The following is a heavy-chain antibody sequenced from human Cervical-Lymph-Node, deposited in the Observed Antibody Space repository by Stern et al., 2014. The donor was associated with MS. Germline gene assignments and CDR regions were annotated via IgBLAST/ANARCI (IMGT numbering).Heavy chain of an antibody. CDR1: GFTFGRHS. J-gene: IGHJ4*02. CDR3: ARPAAARYFDY. D-gene: IGHD6-25*01. CDR2: ISYDGSSQ. V-gene: IGHV3-30-3*01. Sequence: VQLVESGGGVVQSGRSLRLSCATSGFTFGRHSMHWVRQAPGTGLAWVAIISYDGSSQHYADSVKGRFTISRSNSNNTLFLQMNSLRVEDTAIYYCARPAAARYFDYWGQGSQVTVSS.